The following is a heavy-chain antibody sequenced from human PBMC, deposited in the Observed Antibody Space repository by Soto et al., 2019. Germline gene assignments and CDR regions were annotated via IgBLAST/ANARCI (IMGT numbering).Heavy chain of an antibody. CDR2: IYYSGST. J-gene: IGHJ4*02. CDR3: ARDQSFIAAAGHHYYFDY. Sequence: SETLSLTCTVSGGSISSGGYYWSWIRQHPGKGLEWIGYIYYSGSTYYNPSLKSRVTISVDTSKNQFSLKLSSVTAADTAVYYCARDQSFIAAAGHHYYFDYWGQGALVTVSS. CDR1: GGSISSGGYY. V-gene: IGHV4-31*03. D-gene: IGHD6-13*01.